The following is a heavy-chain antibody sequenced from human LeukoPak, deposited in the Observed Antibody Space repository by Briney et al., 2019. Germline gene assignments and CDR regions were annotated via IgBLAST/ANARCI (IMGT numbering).Heavy chain of an antibody. D-gene: IGHD3-10*02. CDR3: AELGITMIGGV. CDR2: INWNGGGT. CDR1: GFTFDDYD. J-gene: IGHJ6*04. Sequence: GGSLRLSCAAFGFTFDDYDISWVRQAPGKGLEWVSVINWNGGGTGYADSVKGRFTISRDNAKNSLYLQMNSLRAEDTAVYYCAELGITMIGGVWGKGTTVTISS. V-gene: IGHV3-20*04.